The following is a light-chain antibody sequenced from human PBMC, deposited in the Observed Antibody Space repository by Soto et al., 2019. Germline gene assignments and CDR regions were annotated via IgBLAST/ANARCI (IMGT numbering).Light chain of an antibody. J-gene: IGLJ2*01. V-gene: IGLV1-51*02. Sequence: QSVLTQPPSVSAAPGQKVTISCSGSSSNIGNNYVSWYQQLPGAAPKLLIYENYERPSGIPDRFSGSKSGTSATLDITGLQTGDEADYYCGAWDNSLTGGVFGGGNQLTVL. CDR3: GAWDNSLTGGV. CDR1: SSNIGNNY. CDR2: ENY.